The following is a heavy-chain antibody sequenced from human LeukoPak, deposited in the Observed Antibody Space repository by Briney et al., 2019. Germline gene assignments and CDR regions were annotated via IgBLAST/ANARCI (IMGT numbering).Heavy chain of an antibody. CDR1: GFTFSSYA. V-gene: IGHV3-30-3*01. CDR3: ARDAGYYYFDY. CDR2: TSYDGSNK. Sequence: GRSLRLSCAASGFTFSSYAMHWVRQAPGKGLEWVAVTSYDGSNKYYADSVKGRFTISRDNSKNTLYLQMNSLRAEDTAVYYCARDAGYYYFDYWGQGTLVTVSS. D-gene: IGHD6-13*01. J-gene: IGHJ4*02.